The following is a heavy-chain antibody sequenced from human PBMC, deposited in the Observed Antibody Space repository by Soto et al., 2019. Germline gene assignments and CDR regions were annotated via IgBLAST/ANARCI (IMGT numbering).Heavy chain of an antibody. CDR2: ISGSSTYA. CDR1: GLTFSDYY. V-gene: IGHV3-11*06. Sequence: QGQLVESGGGLVKPGGSLRLSCAASGLTFSDYYMSWIRQAPGEGLEWVSYISGSSTYADYADYVEGRFTISRDNARNSLYVQMNSLRAEDTAVYYSAREATGNGMDVWCQGTTVTVSS. J-gene: IGHJ6*02. D-gene: IGHD6-13*01. CDR3: AREATGNGMDV.